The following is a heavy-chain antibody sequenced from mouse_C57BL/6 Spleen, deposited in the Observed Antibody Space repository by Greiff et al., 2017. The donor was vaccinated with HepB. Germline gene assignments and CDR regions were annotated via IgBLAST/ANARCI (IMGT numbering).Heavy chain of an antibody. CDR2: INPNNGGT. J-gene: IGHJ2*01. CDR1: GYTFTDYN. CDR3: AREYDYGYYFDY. D-gene: IGHD2-4*01. Sequence: EVQLQQSGPELVKPGASVKMSCKASGYTFTDYNMHWVKQSHGKSLEWIGYINPNNGGTSYNQKFKGKATLTVNKSSSTAYMELRSLTSEDSAVYYCAREYDYGYYFDYWGQGTTLTVSS. V-gene: IGHV1-22*01.